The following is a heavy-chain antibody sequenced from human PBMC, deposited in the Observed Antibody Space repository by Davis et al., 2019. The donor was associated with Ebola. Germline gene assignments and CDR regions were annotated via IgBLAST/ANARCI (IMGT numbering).Heavy chain of an antibody. D-gene: IGHD3-3*01. CDR3: ARLRNKFFYYGMDV. J-gene: IGHJ6*02. CDR1: GGSISSGGYY. Sequence: SETLSLTCAVSGGSISSGGYYWSWIRQHPGKGLEWIGYIYYSGSTNYNPSLKSRVTISVDTSKNQFSLKLSSVTAADTAVYYCARLRNKFFYYGMDVWGQGTTVTVSS. CDR2: IYYSGST. V-gene: IGHV4-61*08.